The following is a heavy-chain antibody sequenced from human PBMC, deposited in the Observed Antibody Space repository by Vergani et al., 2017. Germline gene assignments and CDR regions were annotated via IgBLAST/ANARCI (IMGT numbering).Heavy chain of an antibody. J-gene: IGHJ6*02. CDR1: GFTFSSYG. CDR2: IWYVGSNK. CDR3: ARGRLTILKERYYYYGMDV. V-gene: IGHV3-33*08. Sequence: VQLVESGGGLVQPGGSLRLSCAASGFTFSSYGMHWVRQAPGKGLEWVAVIWYVGSNKYYADSVKGRFTISRDNSKNTLYLQMNSLRAEDTAVYYCARGRLTILKERYYYYGMDVWGQGTTVTVSS. D-gene: IGHD3-9*01.